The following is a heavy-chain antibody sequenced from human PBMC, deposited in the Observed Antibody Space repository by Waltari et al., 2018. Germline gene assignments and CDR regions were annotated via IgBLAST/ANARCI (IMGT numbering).Heavy chain of an antibody. CDR2: IIPIFGTA. J-gene: IGHJ4*02. CDR1: GGTFSSYA. Sequence: QVQLVQSGAEVKKPGSSVKVSCKASGGTFSSYAISWVRQAPGQGLEWMGRIIPIFGTAHYAQKFQGRVTITADNATSTAYMELSSLRSEDTAVYYCARNTYYYGSGSPKEDYWGQGTLVTVSS. D-gene: IGHD3-10*01. CDR3: ARNTYYYGSGSPKEDY. V-gene: IGHV1-69*08.